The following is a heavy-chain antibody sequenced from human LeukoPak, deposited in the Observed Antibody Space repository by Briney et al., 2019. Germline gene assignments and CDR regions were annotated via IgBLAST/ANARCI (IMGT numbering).Heavy chain of an antibody. D-gene: IGHD6-13*01. V-gene: IGHV3-7*03. Sequence: PGGSLRLSCAASGFTFSSYAMHWVRQAPGKGLEWVANIKEDGSEKYYVDSVKGRFTISRDNAKSSLYLQMSSLRAEDTAVYSCARAGVYSSSRYWFDYWGQGTLVTASS. CDR3: ARAGVYSSSRYWFDY. CDR2: IKEDGSEK. J-gene: IGHJ4*02. CDR1: GFTFSSYA.